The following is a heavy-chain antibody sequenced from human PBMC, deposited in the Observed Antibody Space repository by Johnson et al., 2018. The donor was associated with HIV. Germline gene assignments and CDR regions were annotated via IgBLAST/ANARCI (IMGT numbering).Heavy chain of an antibody. Sequence: QVQLVESGGGVVQPGRSLRLSCAASGFTFSSYAMHWVRQAPGKGLEWVSYISSSGSTIYYADSVKGRFTISRDNSKNTQDLQMNSLRAEDTAVYYCAKPNSGYALGLGAFDIWGQGTMVTVSS. CDR3: AKPNSGYALGLGAFDI. CDR2: ISSSGSTI. V-gene: IGHV3-NL1*01. J-gene: IGHJ3*02. CDR1: GFTFSSYA. D-gene: IGHD5-12*01.